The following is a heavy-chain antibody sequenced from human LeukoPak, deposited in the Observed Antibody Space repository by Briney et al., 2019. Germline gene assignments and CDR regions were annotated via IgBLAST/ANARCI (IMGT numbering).Heavy chain of an antibody. CDR3: ARGYYAFDY. Sequence: GGSLRLSCAASGFTFSTDAMNWVRQAPGKGLEWVSYISNSGGTIYYGDSVKGRFTISRDNAKNSLYLQMNSPRAEDTAVYYCARGYYAFDYWGQGTLVTVSS. D-gene: IGHD2-2*01. J-gene: IGHJ4*02. CDR2: ISNSGGTI. V-gene: IGHV3-48*01. CDR1: GFTFSTDA.